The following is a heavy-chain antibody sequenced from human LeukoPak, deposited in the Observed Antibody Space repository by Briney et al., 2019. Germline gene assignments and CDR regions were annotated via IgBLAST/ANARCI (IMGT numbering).Heavy chain of an antibody. D-gene: IGHD1-26*01. J-gene: IGHJ4*02. CDR1: GYTLTELS. Sequence: GASVKVSCKVSGYTLTELSMHWVRQAPGKGLEWMGGFDPEDGETIYAQKFQGRVTMTEDTSTDTAYMELSSLRSEDTAVYYCATSAGNPIAFDYWGQGTLVTVSS. V-gene: IGHV1-24*01. CDR2: FDPEDGET. CDR3: ATSAGNPIAFDY.